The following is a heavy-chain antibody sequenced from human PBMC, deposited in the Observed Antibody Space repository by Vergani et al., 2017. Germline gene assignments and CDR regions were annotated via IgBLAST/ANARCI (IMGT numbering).Heavy chain of an antibody. CDR3: ARAGQAYGSGSYLLYYFDY. V-gene: IGHV5-51*03. Sequence: EVQLVQSGAEVKKPGESLKISCKGSGYSFTSYWIGWVRHMPGKGLEWMGIIYPGDSDTKYSPSFQGQVTISADRSISTAYLQWSSLKALDTAMYYCARAGQAYGSGSYLLYYFDYWGQGTLVTVSS. CDR1: GYSFTSYW. CDR2: IYPGDSDT. D-gene: IGHD3-10*01. J-gene: IGHJ4*02.